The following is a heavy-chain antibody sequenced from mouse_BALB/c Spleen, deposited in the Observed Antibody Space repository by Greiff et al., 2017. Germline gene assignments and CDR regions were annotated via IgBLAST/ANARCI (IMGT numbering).Heavy chain of an antibody. J-gene: IGHJ4*01. D-gene: IGHD2-4*01. Sequence: VKLVESGPDLVAPSQSLSITCTVSGFSLTSYGVHWVRQPPGKGLEWLVVIWSDGSTTYNSALKSRLSISKDNSKSQVFLKMNSLQTDDTAMYYCAVITTGSYAMDYWGQGTSVTVSS. V-gene: IGHV2-6-2*01. CDR3: AVITTGSYAMDY. CDR2: IWSDGST. CDR1: GFSLTSYG.